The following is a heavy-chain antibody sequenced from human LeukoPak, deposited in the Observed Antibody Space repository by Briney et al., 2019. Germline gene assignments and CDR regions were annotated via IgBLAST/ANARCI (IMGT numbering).Heavy chain of an antibody. CDR3: ARSRERICSNPPCYVDLQAT. Sequence: SETLSLTCSVFGDSISSGGYYWTWIRPPAGRGLEWIGRIYIGESANYNSFLKSRVTILVDTSKNQFSLKLSSVTAADTAMYFCARSRERICSNPPCYVDLQATWGQGTLVTVSP. CDR2: IYIGESA. D-gene: IGHD2-2*01. V-gene: IGHV4-61*02. CDR1: GDSISSGGYY. J-gene: IGHJ4*02.